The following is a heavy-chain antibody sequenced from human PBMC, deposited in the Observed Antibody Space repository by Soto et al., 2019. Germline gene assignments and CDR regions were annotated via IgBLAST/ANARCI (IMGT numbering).Heavy chain of an antibody. CDR1: GFTFRSHA. D-gene: IGHD4-17*01. Sequence: GGSLRLSCSASGFTFRSHAMHWVRQGPEKRLEYVSAISSDGATTYYVDSVKGRFTISRDNSKNTMYLQMSRLRAEDTAVYYCAKELVTTSTFDYWGQGTLVTVSS. CDR3: AKELVTTSTFDY. CDR2: ISSDGATT. J-gene: IGHJ4*02. V-gene: IGHV3-64D*06.